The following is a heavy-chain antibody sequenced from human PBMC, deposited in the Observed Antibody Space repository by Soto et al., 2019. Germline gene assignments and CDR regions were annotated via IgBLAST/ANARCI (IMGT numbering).Heavy chain of an antibody. V-gene: IGHV3-74*01. J-gene: IGHJ4*02. CDR1: GFTFSSYW. CDR3: VRESSSLNRSLDY. CDR2: ISGDGSST. Sequence: EVQLVESGGGLVQPGGSLRLSCAASGFTFSSYWMHWVRQAPGKGLVWVSRISGDGSSTNYADSVKGRFTTSRDNAKNTLYLEMSRLRAEDTFKYYGVRESSSLNRSLDYWGQGALVTVSS. D-gene: IGHD3-10*01.